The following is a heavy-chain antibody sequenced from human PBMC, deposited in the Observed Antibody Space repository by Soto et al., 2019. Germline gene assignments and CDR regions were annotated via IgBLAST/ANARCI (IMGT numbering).Heavy chain of an antibody. CDR2: IYHSGNI. J-gene: IGHJ5*02. Sequence: QLQLQESGSGLVKPSQTLSLACSVSGGSISSGGYSWSWIRQPPGKGLEWIGYIYHSGNIYYNPSLKSRVTISLDRSKNPFSLKLCSVAAADTHVFYCARIPSPWGQGSLVTVSS. CDR3: ARIPSP. D-gene: IGHD2-21*01. V-gene: IGHV4-30-2*01. CDR1: GGSISSGGYS.